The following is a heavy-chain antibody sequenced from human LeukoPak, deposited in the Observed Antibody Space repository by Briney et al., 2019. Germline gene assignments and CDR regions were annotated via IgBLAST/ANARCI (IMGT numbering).Heavy chain of an antibody. D-gene: IGHD6-13*01. Sequence: PSETLSLTCTVSGGSISSYYWSWIRQPPGKGLEWIGYIYYSGSTNYNPSLKSRVTISVDTSKNQFSLKLSSVTAEDTAVYYCAKERYSSSWGDWGQGTLVTVSS. CDR1: GGSISSYY. CDR2: IYYSGST. V-gene: IGHV4-59*01. J-gene: IGHJ4*02. CDR3: AKERYSSSWGD.